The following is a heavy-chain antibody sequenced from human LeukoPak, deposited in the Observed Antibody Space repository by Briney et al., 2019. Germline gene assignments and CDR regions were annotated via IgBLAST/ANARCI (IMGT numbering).Heavy chain of an antibody. V-gene: IGHV1-69*13. CDR1: GGTFSSDA. CDR3: ARGATTLYAFDY. J-gene: IGHJ4*02. Sequence: SLSLSCKASGGTFSSDAISWVRQAPGQGLEWMGGIIPIFGTANYAQKFQGRVTITADESTSTAYMELSSLRSEDTAVYYCARGATTLYAFDYWGQGALVTVSS. CDR2: IIPIFGTA. D-gene: IGHD3-3*01.